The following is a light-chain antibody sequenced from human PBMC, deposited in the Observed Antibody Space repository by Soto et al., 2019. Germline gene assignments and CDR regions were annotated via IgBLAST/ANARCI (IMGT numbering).Light chain of an antibody. CDR2: DAS. V-gene: IGKV1-13*02. CDR1: QVISSA. Sequence: AIQLTQSPSSLSASVGDRVTITCRASQVISSALAWYQQKPGKAPNLLIYDASSLESGVPSRFSGSGSGTDFTLTISSLQPEDFETYYCQQFNSYPHTFGGGTKVEIK. J-gene: IGKJ4*01. CDR3: QQFNSYPHT.